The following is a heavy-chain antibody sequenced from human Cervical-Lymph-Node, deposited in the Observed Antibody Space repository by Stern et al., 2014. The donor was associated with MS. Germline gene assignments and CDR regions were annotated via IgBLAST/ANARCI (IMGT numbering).Heavy chain of an antibody. J-gene: IGHJ6*02. CDR1: GYTFTSYG. D-gene: IGHD1-7*01. V-gene: IGHV1-18*01. CDR3: ARDCQPYWNYASNYYGMDV. CDR2: ISAYNGNT. Sequence: VQLVQSGAEVKKPGASVKVSCKASGYTFTSYGISWVRQAPGHGLEWMGWISAYNGNTNYAQKLQGRVTMTTDTSTSTAYMELRSLRSDDTAVYYCARDCQPYWNYASNYYGMDVWGQGTTVTVSS.